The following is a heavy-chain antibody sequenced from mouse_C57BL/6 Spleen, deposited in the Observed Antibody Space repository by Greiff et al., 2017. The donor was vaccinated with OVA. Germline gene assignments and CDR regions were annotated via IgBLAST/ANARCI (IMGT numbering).Heavy chain of an antibody. J-gene: IGHJ2*01. CDR2: IRSKSNNYAT. CDR1: GFSFNTYA. Sequence: EVKLVESGGGLVQPKGSLKLSCAASGFSFNTYAMNWVRQAPGKGLEWVARIRSKSNNYATYYADSVKDRFTISRDDSESMLYLQMNNLKTEDTAMYYCVRQDGGYFDYWGQGTTLTVSS. CDR3: VRQDGGYFDY. V-gene: IGHV10-1*01.